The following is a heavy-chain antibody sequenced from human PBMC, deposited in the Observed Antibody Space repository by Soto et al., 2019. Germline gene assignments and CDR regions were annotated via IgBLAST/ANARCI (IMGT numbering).Heavy chain of an antibody. D-gene: IGHD3-10*01. Sequence: GGSLRLSCAASGLTFSSYGMHWVRQAPGKGLEWVAVISYDGSNKYYADSVKGRFTISRDNSKNTLYLQMNSLRAEGTAVYYCAKADDTGDFGYWGQGTLVTVSS. CDR1: GLTFSSYG. V-gene: IGHV3-30*18. J-gene: IGHJ4*02. CDR3: AKADDTGDFGY. CDR2: ISYDGSNK.